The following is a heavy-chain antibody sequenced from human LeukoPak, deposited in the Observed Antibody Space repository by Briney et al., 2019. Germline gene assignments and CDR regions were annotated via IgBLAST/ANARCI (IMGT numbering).Heavy chain of an antibody. CDR2: IGIAGDT. CDR1: GFTFSSYD. D-gene: IGHD3-16*01. J-gene: IGHJ5*01. CDR3: ARAQPPYHGRLDS. Sequence: GGSLRLACAASGFTFSSYDMHWVRQATGKGLEWVSGIGIAGDTHYPDSVRSRFTIFRENAKNSLYLQMNSLRAEDTAVYYCARAQPPYHGRLDSWGQGILVTVSS. V-gene: IGHV3-13*01.